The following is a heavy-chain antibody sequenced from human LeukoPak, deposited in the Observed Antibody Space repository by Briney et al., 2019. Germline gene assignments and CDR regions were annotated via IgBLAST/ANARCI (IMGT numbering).Heavy chain of an antibody. CDR1: DFSLSTPGMG. V-gene: IGHV2-5*01. CDR3: AHLVVTIDWRSYFDY. J-gene: IGHJ4*02. Sequence: SGPTLANPTQTLTLTCTFSDFSLSTPGMGVGWIRQPPGKAPEWLVMIYYNDDKRYSPSLRSRLTITKDTSKNQVVLTMTNVDVVDTATYYCAHLVVTIDWRSYFDYWGQGILVTVSS. CDR2: IYYNDDK. D-gene: IGHD3-9*01.